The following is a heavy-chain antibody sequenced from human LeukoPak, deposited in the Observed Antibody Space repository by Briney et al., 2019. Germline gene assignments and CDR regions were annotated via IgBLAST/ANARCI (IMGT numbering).Heavy chain of an antibody. Sequence: SETLSLTCAVYGGSFSGYYWSWIRQPAGKGLEWIGRIYTSGSTNYNPSLKSRVTISVDTSKNQFSLKLSSVTAADTAVYYCARGGWLQLGDAFDIWGQGTMVTVSS. J-gene: IGHJ3*02. D-gene: IGHD5-24*01. CDR3: ARGGWLQLGDAFDI. CDR2: IYTSGST. CDR1: GGSFSGYY. V-gene: IGHV4-59*10.